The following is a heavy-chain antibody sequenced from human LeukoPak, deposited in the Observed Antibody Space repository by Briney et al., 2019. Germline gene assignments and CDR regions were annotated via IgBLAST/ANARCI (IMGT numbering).Heavy chain of an antibody. CDR2: ISYDGSNK. CDR3: ARDGSYRAMDV. V-gene: IGHV3-30-3*01. J-gene: IGHJ6*02. CDR1: GFIVSSNY. Sequence: PGGSLRLSCAASGFIVSSNYMSWVRQAPGKGLEWVAVISYDGSNKYYADSVKGRFTTARDNSKNTLYLQMNSLRTEDTALYYCARDGSYRAMDVWGQGTTVTVSS. D-gene: IGHD3-10*01.